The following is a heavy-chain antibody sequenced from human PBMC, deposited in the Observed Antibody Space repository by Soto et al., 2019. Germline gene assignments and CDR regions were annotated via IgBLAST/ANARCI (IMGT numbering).Heavy chain of an antibody. D-gene: IGHD3-10*01. J-gene: IGHJ4*02. CDR3: ARDLTEMATGSYYFDY. CDR2: ISYDGSNK. Sequence: GGSLRLSCAASGFTFSSYAMHWVRQAPGKGLEWVAVISYDGSNKYYADSVKGRFTISRDNSKNTLYLQMNSLRAEDTAVYYCARDLTEMATGSYYFDYWGQGTLVTVSS. V-gene: IGHV3-30-3*01. CDR1: GFTFSSYA.